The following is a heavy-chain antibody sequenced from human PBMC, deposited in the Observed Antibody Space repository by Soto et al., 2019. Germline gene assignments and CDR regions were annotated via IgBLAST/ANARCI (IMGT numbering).Heavy chain of an antibody. Sequence: GGSLRLSCAASGFTFSSYAMSWVRQAPGKGLEWVSAISGSGGSTYYADSVKGRFTISRDNSKNTLYLQMNSLRAEDTAVYYCASPLGPDIVVVPAAIRPTDDAFDIWGQGTMVTVSS. V-gene: IGHV3-23*01. CDR3: ASPLGPDIVVVPAAIRPTDDAFDI. CDR2: ISGSGGST. D-gene: IGHD2-2*01. J-gene: IGHJ3*02. CDR1: GFTFSSYA.